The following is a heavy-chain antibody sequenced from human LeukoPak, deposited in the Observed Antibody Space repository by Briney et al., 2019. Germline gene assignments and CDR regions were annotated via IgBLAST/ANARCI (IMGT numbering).Heavy chain of an antibody. CDR3: ARVPIVGAYFDY. J-gene: IGHJ4*02. CDR1: GYTFTSYA. D-gene: IGHD1-26*01. CDR2: INPSGGST. V-gene: IGHV1-46*01. Sequence: ASVKVSCKASGYTFTSYAMNWVRQAPGQGLEWMGIINPSGGSTSYAQKFQGRVTMTRDTSTSTVYMELSSLRSEDTAVYYCARVPIVGAYFDYWGQGTLVTVSS.